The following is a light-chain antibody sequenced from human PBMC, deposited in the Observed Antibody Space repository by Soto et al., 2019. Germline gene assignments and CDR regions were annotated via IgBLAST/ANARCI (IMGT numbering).Light chain of an antibody. J-gene: IGLJ1*01. CDR3: CSYAGSSAFPFV. Sequence: QSVLTQPASVSGSPEQSITISCTGTSSDVGSYDLVSWYQQYPGKAPKLMIYEVSERPSGVSNRFSGSKSGNTASLTISGLLAEDEADYYCCSYAGSSAFPFVFXTGTKVTVL. CDR1: SSDVGSYDL. V-gene: IGLV2-23*02. CDR2: EVS.